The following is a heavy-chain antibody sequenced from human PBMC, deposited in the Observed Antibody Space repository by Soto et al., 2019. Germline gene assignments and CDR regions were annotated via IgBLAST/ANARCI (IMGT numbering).Heavy chain of an antibody. D-gene: IGHD2-2*02. CDR1: GFYITNYW. CDR3: VRDSYTAHWHTAGEDY. J-gene: IGHJ4*02. V-gene: IGHV3-7*01. Sequence: VQLVESGGGLVQPGGSLRLSCAASGFYITNYWMTWVRQAPGKGPEWVANIKEDGSLKFYVDSVRGRFTISRDNAKNSEYLEMSRLRAEDTAVYYCVRDSYTAHWHTAGEDYWGQGTLVTVSS. CDR2: IKEDGSLK.